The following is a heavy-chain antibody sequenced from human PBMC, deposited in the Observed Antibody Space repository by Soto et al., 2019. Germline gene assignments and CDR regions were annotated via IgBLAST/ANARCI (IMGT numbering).Heavy chain of an antibody. V-gene: IGHV1-69*13. CDR3: ARAPRGYSYSYYFDY. CDR1: GGTFSSYA. Sequence: SVKVSCKASGGTFSSYAISWVRQAPGQGLEWMGGIIPIFGTANYAQKFQGRVTITADESTSTAYMELSSLRSEDTAVYYCARAPRGYSYSYYFDYWGQGTLVTVST. J-gene: IGHJ4*02. D-gene: IGHD5-18*01. CDR2: IIPIFGTA.